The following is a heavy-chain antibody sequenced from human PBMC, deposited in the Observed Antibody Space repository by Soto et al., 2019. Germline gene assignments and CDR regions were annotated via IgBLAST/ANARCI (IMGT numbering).Heavy chain of an antibody. V-gene: IGHV3-21*06. D-gene: IGHD3-10*01. CDR1: GFTFSSYS. CDR3: ARDLLDFRWFVESKIYFDY. J-gene: IGHJ4*02. CDR2: ISSSSGYI. Sequence: EVQLVESGGGLVKPGGSLRLSCAASGFTFSSYSMNWVRQAPGKGLEWVSSISSSSGYIYYADSVKGRFTISRDNAKDSLVLQMNSLRADDTAVYHCARDLLDFRWFVESKIYFDYCGQGTLGTVSS.